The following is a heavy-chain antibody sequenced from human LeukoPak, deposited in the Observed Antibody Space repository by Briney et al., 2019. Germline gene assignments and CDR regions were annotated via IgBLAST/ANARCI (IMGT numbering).Heavy chain of an antibody. D-gene: IGHD6-13*01. J-gene: IGHJ4*02. CDR1: GFTFSSYG. CDR2: IWYDGNNK. CDR3: AKGSGSSWPTFDY. Sequence: PGGSLRLSCAASGFTFSSYGMHWVRQAPGKGLEWVAVIWYDGNNKYYADSVKGRFTISRDNSRNTLYLQMNSLRAEDTAVYYCAKGSGSSWPTFDYWGQGTLVTVSS. V-gene: IGHV3-33*06.